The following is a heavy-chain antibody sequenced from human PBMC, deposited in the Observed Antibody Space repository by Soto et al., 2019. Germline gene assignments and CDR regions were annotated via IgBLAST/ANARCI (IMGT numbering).Heavy chain of an antibody. CDR3: ARESAGSGKNNWFDP. J-gene: IGHJ5*02. D-gene: IGHD3-10*01. Sequence: QVQLQESGPGLVKPSETLSLTCTVSGGSISSYYWSWIRQPPGKGLEWIGYTHYTESTYYNPSLKSRVPISVATSKNQLSLKLNSVTAADTAVYYCARESAGSGKNNWFDPWGQGTLVTVSA. V-gene: IGHV4-59*01. CDR1: GGSISSYY. CDR2: THYTEST.